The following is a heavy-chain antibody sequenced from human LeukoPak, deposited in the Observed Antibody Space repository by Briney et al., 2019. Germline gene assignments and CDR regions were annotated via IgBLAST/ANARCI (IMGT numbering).Heavy chain of an antibody. CDR2: IYHSGST. J-gene: IGHJ3*01. V-gene: IGHV4-38-2*01. CDR3: ARQVPGDAFDF. CDR1: GYSISSGYY. Sequence: SXXLSLTCAVPGYSISSGYYRGWIRPPPGKGQEWIGKIYHSGSTYYNPSLKRRVTISVDKTKNKFSLKLSSVTAADTAVYYCARQVPGDAFDFWGQGTMVTVSS.